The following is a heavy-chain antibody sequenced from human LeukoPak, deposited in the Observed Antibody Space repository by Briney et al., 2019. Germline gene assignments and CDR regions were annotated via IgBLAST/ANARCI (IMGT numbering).Heavy chain of an antibody. CDR3: AREGSSSWYVDY. CDR2: SSGSSI. CDR1: GFTFSDYY. Sequence: PGGSLRLSCAASGFTFSDYYMSWIRQAPGKGLEWVSYSSGSSIYYADFVKGRFTISRDNAKNSLYLQMNSLRAEDTAVCYCAREGSSSWYVDYWGQGTLVTVSS. J-gene: IGHJ4*02. V-gene: IGHV3-11*01. D-gene: IGHD6-13*01.